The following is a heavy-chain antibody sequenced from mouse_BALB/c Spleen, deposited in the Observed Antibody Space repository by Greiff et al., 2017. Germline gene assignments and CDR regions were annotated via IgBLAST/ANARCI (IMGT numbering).Heavy chain of an antibody. Sequence: QVQLQQSGAELVRPGSSVKISCKASGYAFSSYWMNWVKQRPGRGLEWIGQIYPGDGDTNYNGKFKGKATLTADKSSSTAYMQLSSLTSEDSAVYFCARWGVTTVVAPGDWGQGTTLTVSS. CDR1: GYAFSSYW. J-gene: IGHJ2*01. CDR3: ARWGVTTVVAPGD. D-gene: IGHD1-1*01. V-gene: IGHV1-80*01. CDR2: IYPGDGDT.